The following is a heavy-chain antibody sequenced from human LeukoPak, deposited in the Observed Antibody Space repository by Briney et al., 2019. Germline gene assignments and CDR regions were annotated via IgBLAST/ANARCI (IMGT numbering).Heavy chain of an antibody. Sequence: SETQSLTCTVSGSSISNSNHYWRWIRQPPGKGLEWVGSISSSGSTYYNPSHKSRVTISVEMSKNQFSLKLTSVTAADTAFYFCARPVTVIGGVGWFDPWGQGTLVTVSS. CDR1: GSSISNSNHY. CDR3: ARPVTVIGGVGWFDP. CDR2: ISSSGST. J-gene: IGHJ5*02. V-gene: IGHV4-39*01. D-gene: IGHD3-10*01.